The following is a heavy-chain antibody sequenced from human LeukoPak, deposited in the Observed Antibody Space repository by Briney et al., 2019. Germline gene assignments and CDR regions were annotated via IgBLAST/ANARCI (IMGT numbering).Heavy chain of an antibody. V-gene: IGHV1-18*01. CDR1: GYTFTGYG. CDR3: ARGGPSGSYGNY. Sequence: ASVKASCKASGYTFTGYGISWVRQAPGQGLEWMGWISAYNSNTNYAQKLQGRVTMTTDTSVSTAYMELRSLRSDDTAVYYCARGGPSGSYGNYWGQGTLVTVSS. D-gene: IGHD1-26*01. J-gene: IGHJ4*02. CDR2: ISAYNSNT.